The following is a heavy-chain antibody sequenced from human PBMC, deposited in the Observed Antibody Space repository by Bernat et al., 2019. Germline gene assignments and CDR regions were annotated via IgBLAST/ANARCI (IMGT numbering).Heavy chain of an antibody. D-gene: IGHD3-3*01. CDR2: ISYDGSNK. V-gene: IGHV3-30*01. J-gene: IGHJ4*02. CDR1: GFTFSSYA. CDR3: ARDLLRFLEWLEYYFDY. Sequence: QVQLVESGGGVVQPGRSLRLSCAASGFTFSSYAMHWVRQAPGKGLEWVAVISYDGSNKYCADSVKGRFTISRDNSKNTLYLQMNSLRAEDTAVYYCARDLLRFLEWLEYYFDYWGQGTLVTVSS.